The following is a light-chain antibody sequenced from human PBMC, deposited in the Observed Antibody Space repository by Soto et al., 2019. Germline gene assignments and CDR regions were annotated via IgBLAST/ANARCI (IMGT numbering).Light chain of an antibody. CDR2: LTY. CDR3: LQHNSYPRT. V-gene: IGKV1-17*01. Sequence: IQMTQSPSTLSASVGDRVTITCRASQGIGNDVGWYQQQTGKAPKRLIYLTYSLQTGVPSRLRGSRSGTDFSITISSLQPEDSATDFCLQHNSYPRTFGQGTKVDIK. CDR1: QGIGND. J-gene: IGKJ1*01.